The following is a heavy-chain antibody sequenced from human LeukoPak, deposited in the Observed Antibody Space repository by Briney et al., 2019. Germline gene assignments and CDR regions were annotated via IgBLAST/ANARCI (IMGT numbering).Heavy chain of an antibody. CDR2: IDPSDSYA. V-gene: IGHV5-10-1*01. CDR1: GYRYTSYW. Sequence: GESLKISCKGSGYRYTSYWIAWVRQTPGKGLEWMGRIDPSDSYAKYSPSLQGHVTISADKSISTAYLQWSSLQASDTAMYYCATGMTATFAPGVDVWGQGTTVTVSS. D-gene: IGHD1-20*01. J-gene: IGHJ6*02. CDR3: ATGMTATFAPGVDV.